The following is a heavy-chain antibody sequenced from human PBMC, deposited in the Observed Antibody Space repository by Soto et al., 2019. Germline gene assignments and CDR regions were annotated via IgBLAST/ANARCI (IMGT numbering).Heavy chain of an antibody. CDR3: ARGPESRSTAYFDY. D-gene: IGHD2-2*01. J-gene: IGHJ4*02. Sequence: GGSLRLSCAASGFSFSDSWMDWVRQAPGKGPEWVANIKEDGSEKNYVDSVKGRFTISRDNAKNSLYLQMNSLRADDTAVYYCARGPESRSTAYFDYWGQGTLVTVSS. V-gene: IGHV3-7*03. CDR2: IKEDGSEK. CDR1: GFSFSDSW.